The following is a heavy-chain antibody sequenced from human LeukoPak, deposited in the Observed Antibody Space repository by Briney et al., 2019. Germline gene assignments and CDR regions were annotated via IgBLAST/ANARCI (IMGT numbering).Heavy chain of an antibody. CDR3: AETGDSSGWYRSFDY. CDR2: IIPIFGTA. Sequence: GASVKVSCKASGGTFSSYAISWVRQAPGQGLEWMGGIIPIFGTANYAQKFQGRVTITMDESTSTAYMELSSLRSEDTAVYYCAETGDSSGWYRSFDYWGQGTLVTVSP. V-gene: IGHV1-69*05. J-gene: IGHJ4*02. CDR1: GGTFSSYA. D-gene: IGHD6-19*01.